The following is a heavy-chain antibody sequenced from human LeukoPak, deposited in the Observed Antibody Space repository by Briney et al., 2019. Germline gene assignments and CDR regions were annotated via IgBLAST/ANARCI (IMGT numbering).Heavy chain of an antibody. CDR2: ISGSGGST. D-gene: IGHD2-15*01. CDR1: GFTFSSYA. V-gene: IGHV3-23*01. CDR3: ARDGEDIVVVVAAPGGNWFDP. Sequence: GGSLRLSCAASGFTFSSYAMSWVRQAPGKGLEWVSAISGSGGSTYYADSVKGRFTISRDNSKNTLYLQMNSLRAEDTAVYYCARDGEDIVVVVAAPGGNWFDPWGQGTLVTVSS. J-gene: IGHJ5*02.